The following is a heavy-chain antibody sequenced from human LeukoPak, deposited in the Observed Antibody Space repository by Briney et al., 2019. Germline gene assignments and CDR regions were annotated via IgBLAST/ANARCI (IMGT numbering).Heavy chain of an antibody. CDR3: ARDRGYSVDY. CDR2: INSDGSST. Sequence: PGGSLRLSCAASGFTFSSYWMHWVRQAPGKGLMWVSRINSDGSSTNYADSVKGRFTISRNNAKNTLYLQMNSLRAEDTAVYYCARDRGYSVDYWGQGTLVTVSS. V-gene: IGHV3-74*01. J-gene: IGHJ4*02. CDR1: GFTFSSYW. D-gene: IGHD5-12*01.